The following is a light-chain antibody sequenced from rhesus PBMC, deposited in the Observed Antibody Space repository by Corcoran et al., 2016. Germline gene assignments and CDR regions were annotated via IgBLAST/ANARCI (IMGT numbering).Light chain of an antibody. CDR1: ANVNNY. Sequence: DIQMTQSPSSLSASVGDRVTITCRASANVNNYLNWYQQKPGKAPKLLNYKQSTLQRGVPSRFSGSGSGTDYTFTISSLQPVDVATYDCQHGYGTPFTFGPGTKLDIK. J-gene: IGKJ3*01. CDR2: KQS. CDR3: QHGYGTPFT. V-gene: IGKV1-74*01.